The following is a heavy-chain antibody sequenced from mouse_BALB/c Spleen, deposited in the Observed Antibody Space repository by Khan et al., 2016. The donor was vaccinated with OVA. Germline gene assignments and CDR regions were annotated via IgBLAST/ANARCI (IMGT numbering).Heavy chain of an antibody. Sequence: QVQLQQSGAELVRPGVSVKISCKGSGYTFTDFAMHWVKQSHAKSLEWIGVISTYYGDATNNQKFKGMATMTVDKSSSTAYMELARLTSEDSAIYYCVRGSGNSRFAYWGQGTLVTVSA. V-gene: IGHV1S137*01. J-gene: IGHJ3*01. CDR3: VRGSGNSRFAY. D-gene: IGHD1-3*01. CDR1: GYTFTDFA. CDR2: ISTYYGDA.